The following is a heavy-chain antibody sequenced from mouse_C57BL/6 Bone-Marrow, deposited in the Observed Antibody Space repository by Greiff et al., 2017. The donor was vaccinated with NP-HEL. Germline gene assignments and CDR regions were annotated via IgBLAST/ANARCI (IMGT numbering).Heavy chain of an antibody. CDR3: ARDITTVVADWDLDV. V-gene: IGHV1-72*01. J-gene: IGHJ1*03. D-gene: IGHD1-1*01. Sequence: VQLQQPGAELVKPGASVKLSCKASGYTFTSYWMHWVRQRPGRGLEWIGRIDPNSGGTKYNEKFKSKATLTVDKPSSTAYLQLSSLTSEDSAVYYGARDITTVVADWDLDVWGKGTTVTVSS. CDR2: IDPNSGGT. CDR1: GYTFTSYW.